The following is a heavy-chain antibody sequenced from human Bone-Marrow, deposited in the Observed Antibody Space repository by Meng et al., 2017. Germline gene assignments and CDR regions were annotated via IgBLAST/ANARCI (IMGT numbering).Heavy chain of an antibody. Sequence: GESLKISCAASGFTFSSYSMNWVRQAPGKGLEWVSSISSSSSYIYYADSVKGRFTISRDNAKNSLYLQMNSLRAEDTAVYYCARAFHLGVAGTDYFDYWGQGTLVTVS. CDR3: ARAFHLGVAGTDYFDY. D-gene: IGHD6-19*01. J-gene: IGHJ4*02. CDR2: ISSSSSYI. CDR1: GFTFSSYS. V-gene: IGHV3-21*01.